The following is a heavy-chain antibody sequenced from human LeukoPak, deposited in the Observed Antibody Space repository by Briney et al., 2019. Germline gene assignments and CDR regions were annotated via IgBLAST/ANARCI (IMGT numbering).Heavy chain of an antibody. CDR1: GFTFSSHW. J-gene: IGHJ4*02. D-gene: IGHD6-13*01. Sequence: GSLRLSCAASGFTFSSHWMHWVRQAPGKGLVWVSRINSDGSSTSYADSVKGRFTISRDNAKNTLYLQMNSLRAEDTAVYYCAREHSSSWAFDYWGQGTLVTVSS. V-gene: IGHV3-74*01. CDR3: AREHSSSWAFDY. CDR2: INSDGSST.